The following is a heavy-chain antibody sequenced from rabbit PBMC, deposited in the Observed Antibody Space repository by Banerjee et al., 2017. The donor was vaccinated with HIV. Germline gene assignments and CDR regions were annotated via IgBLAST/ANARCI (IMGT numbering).Heavy chain of an antibody. CDR3: VRETETYADYAGYGYYFDL. CDR2: IYTGDGST. CDR1: GFDISNYY. J-gene: IGHJ4*01. Sequence: QSLGESGGDLVKPGASLTLTCTASGFDISNYYMNWVRQAPGKGLEWIGSIYTGDGSTYYANWVNGRITISSDNAQNTLYLQLNSLTAADTATYFCVRETETYADYAGYGYYFDLWGQGTLVTVS. D-gene: IGHD6-1*01. V-gene: IGHV1S7*01.